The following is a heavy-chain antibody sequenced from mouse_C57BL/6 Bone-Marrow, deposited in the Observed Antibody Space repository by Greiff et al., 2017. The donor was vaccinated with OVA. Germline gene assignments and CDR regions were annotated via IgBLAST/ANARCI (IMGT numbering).Heavy chain of an antibody. D-gene: IGHD1-1*01. CDR2: IYPGDGDT. J-gene: IGHJ2*01. CDR3: ASGGGTTVV. Sequence: QVQLQQSGPELVKPGASVKISCKASGYAFSSSWMNWVKQRPGKGLEWIGRIYPGDGDTNYNGKFKGKATLTADKSSSTAYMQLSSLTSEDSAVYFCASGGGTTVVWGQGTTLTVSS. V-gene: IGHV1-82*01. CDR1: GYAFSSSW.